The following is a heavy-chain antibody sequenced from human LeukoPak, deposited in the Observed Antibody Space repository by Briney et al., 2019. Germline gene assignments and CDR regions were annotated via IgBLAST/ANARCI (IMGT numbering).Heavy chain of an antibody. Sequence: PSETLSLTCAVYGGSFSGYYWSWIRQPPGKGLEWIGEINHSGSTNYNPSLKSRVTISVDTSKNQFSLKLSSVTAADTAVYYCARGRWVGSIHGYYFDYWGQGTLVTVSS. D-gene: IGHD2-2*01. CDR1: GGSFSGYY. V-gene: IGHV4-34*01. CDR3: ARGRWVGSIHGYYFDY. J-gene: IGHJ4*02. CDR2: INHSGST.